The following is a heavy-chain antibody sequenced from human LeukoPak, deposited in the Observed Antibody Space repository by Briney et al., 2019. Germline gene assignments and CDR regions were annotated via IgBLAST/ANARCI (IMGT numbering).Heavy chain of an antibody. CDR1: GGSFSGYY. Sequence: SETLSLTCAVYGGSFSGYYWSWIRQPPGKGLEWIGEINHSGSTNYNPSLKSRVTISVDTSKNQFSLKLSSVTAADAAVYYCARAQYNWPFDYWGQGTLVTVSS. J-gene: IGHJ4*02. CDR2: INHSGST. V-gene: IGHV4-34*01. D-gene: IGHD1-20*01. CDR3: ARAQYNWPFDY.